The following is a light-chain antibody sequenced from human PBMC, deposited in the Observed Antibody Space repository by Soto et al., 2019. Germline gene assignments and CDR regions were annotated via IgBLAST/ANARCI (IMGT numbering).Light chain of an antibody. CDR2: AAS. J-gene: IGKJ4*01. CDR1: QGINSY. CDR3: LQLKSYPFT. V-gene: IGKV1-9*01. Sequence: DIQLTQSPSFLSASVGYRVTITCRASQGINSYLAWYQQKPGKAPKLLIYAASTLQSGVPSRFSGSGSGTEFTLTISSLQPEDFATYYCLQLKSYPFTFGGGTKVDIK.